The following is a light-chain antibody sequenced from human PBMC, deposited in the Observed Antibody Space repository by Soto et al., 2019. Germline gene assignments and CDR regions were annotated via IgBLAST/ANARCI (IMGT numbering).Light chain of an antibody. J-gene: IGKJ2*01. V-gene: IGKV3-15*01. Sequence: EIVMTQSPATLSVSPGERATLSCRASQSVSSNLAWYQQKPGQAPRLLIYGASTRATGLPARFSGSGSGTEFTLTIRSLQSEDVAVYYCQQYNNWPYTFGQGTKLEIK. CDR1: QSVSSN. CDR2: GAS. CDR3: QQYNNWPYT.